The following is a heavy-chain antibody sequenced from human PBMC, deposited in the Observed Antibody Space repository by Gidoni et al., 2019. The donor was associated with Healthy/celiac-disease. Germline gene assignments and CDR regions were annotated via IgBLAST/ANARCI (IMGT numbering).Heavy chain of an antibody. D-gene: IGHD7-27*01. Sequence: QVQLQESGPGLVKPSQTLSLTCTVSGGSISSGDYYWIWIRQPPGKGLEWIGYIYYSGSPYYNPSLKSRVTISVDTSKNQFSLKLSSVTAADTAVYYCARDTGEATDYYYMDVWGKGTTVTVSS. CDR2: IYYSGSP. V-gene: IGHV4-30-4*01. CDR3: ARDTGEATDYYYMDV. J-gene: IGHJ6*03. CDR1: GGSISSGDYY.